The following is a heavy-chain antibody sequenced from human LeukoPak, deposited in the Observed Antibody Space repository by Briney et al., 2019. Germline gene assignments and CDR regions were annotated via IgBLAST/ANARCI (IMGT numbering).Heavy chain of an antibody. V-gene: IGHV3-74*01. CDR3: GRGVGSNSYHFDY. CDR1: GFTFSSYW. Sequence: GGSLRLSCAASGFTFSSYWMHWVRQAPGKGLVWVSRINSDGSTTTYADSVKGRFTISRDNAKNTLYLQMNSLRAEGTAVYYCGRGVGSNSYHFDYWGQGTLVTVSS. D-gene: IGHD3-10*01. J-gene: IGHJ4*02. CDR2: INSDGSTT.